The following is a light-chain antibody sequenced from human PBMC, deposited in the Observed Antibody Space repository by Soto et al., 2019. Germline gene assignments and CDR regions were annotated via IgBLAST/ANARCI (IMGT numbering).Light chain of an antibody. Sequence: QSALTPPASVSGSPGQSITISCTGTSSDVGSYNLVSWYQQHPGKAPKLMIYEGSKRPSGVSNRFSGSKSGNTASLTISGLQAEDEAEYYCCSYAGSSTVVVGGGTKLTVL. J-gene: IGLJ2*01. V-gene: IGLV2-23*01. CDR1: SSDVGSYNL. CDR3: CSYAGSSTVV. CDR2: EGS.